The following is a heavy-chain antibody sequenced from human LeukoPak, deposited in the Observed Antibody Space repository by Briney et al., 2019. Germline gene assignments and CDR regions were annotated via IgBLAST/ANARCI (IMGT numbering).Heavy chain of an antibody. V-gene: IGHV3-23*01. CDR1: GFTVSSNY. D-gene: IGHD2-15*01. CDR3: AKDRISALYYFDY. Sequence: PGGSLRLSCAASGFTVSSNYMSWVRQAPGKGLEWVSAISGSGGSTYYADSVKGRFTISRDNSKNTLYLQMNSLRAEDTAVYYCAKDRISALYYFDYWGQGTLVTVSS. J-gene: IGHJ4*02. CDR2: ISGSGGST.